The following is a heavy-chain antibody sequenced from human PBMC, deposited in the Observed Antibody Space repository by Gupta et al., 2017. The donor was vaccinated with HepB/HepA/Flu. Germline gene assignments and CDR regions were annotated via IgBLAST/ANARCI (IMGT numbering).Heavy chain of an antibody. D-gene: IGHD2-8*01. V-gene: IGHV1-2*02. J-gene: IGHJ5*02. CDR3: ARGGWTNGVCPPEWFDP. CDR2: INPNSGGT. Sequence: QVQLVQSGAEVEKPGGSVRVSCKASGYSFTAYFIHWVRQAPGQGLEWMGWINPNSGGTKYSQKVQGRVIMTRDTSISTGDMEVSRLRSDDTAVYSCARGGWTNGVCPPEWFDPWGQGTLVTVSS. CDR1: GYSFTAYF.